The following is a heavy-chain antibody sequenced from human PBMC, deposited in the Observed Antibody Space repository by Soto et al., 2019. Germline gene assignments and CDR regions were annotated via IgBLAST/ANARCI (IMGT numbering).Heavy chain of an antibody. CDR2: ISYDGTNK. Sequence: PGGSLRLSCAASGFTFSSNAMHWVRQAPGKGLEWVSVISYDGTNKYYADSVKGRFTISRDNSKNTVNLQMNSLRAEDTAVYYCAREPRGALHRYYDYYGMDVWGQGTTVTVSS. V-gene: IGHV3-30-3*01. CDR1: GFTFSSNA. CDR3: AREPRGALHRYYDYYGMDV. J-gene: IGHJ6*02. D-gene: IGHD3-16*01.